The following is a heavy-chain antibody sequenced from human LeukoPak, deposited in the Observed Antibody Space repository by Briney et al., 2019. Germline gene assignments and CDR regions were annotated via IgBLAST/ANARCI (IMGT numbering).Heavy chain of an antibody. CDR3: ARGGVNYKIAGP. CDR1: GGSITGYY. J-gene: IGHJ5*02. D-gene: IGHD3-10*01. CDR2: IYYSGST. Sequence: SETLSLTCTVSGGSITGYYWSWIRQPPGKGLEWIGYIYYSGSTNYNPSLKSRVTISVDTSKNQFSLKLSSVTAADTAVYYCARGGVNYKIAGPWGQGALVTVSP. V-gene: IGHV4-59*01.